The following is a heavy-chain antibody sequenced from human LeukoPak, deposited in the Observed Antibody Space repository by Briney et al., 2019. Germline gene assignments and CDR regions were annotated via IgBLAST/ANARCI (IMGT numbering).Heavy chain of an antibody. CDR1: GFTFDDSD. J-gene: IGHJ4*02. Sequence: PGGSLRLSCVASGFTFDDSDLGWVRQVPGKGLEWVCGLNWNGDKTGYADSVKGRFIISRDNAKNSLYLQMNSLRAEDTALYYCTRDAFGGVIAPYFHDWGQGTRVTVSS. D-gene: IGHD3-16*02. CDR3: TRDAFGGVIAPYFHD. V-gene: IGHV3-20*04. CDR2: LNWNGDKT.